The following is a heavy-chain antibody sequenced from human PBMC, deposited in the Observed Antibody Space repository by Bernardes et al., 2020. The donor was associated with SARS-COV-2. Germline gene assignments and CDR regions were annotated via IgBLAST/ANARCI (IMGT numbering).Heavy chain of an antibody. CDR1: GFPLSTSGMC. V-gene: IGHV2-70*01. D-gene: IGHD4-17*01. CDR2: IDWDDDK. J-gene: IGHJ3*02. CDR3: ARIRLFYGDAFDI. Sequence: SGPTLAQPTQTCTLTCTFSGFPLSTSGMCVSWIRQPPGKALEWLALIDWDDDKYYSTSLKTRLTISKDTSKNQVVLTMTNMDPVDTATYYCARIRLFYGDAFDIWGQGTMVTVSS.